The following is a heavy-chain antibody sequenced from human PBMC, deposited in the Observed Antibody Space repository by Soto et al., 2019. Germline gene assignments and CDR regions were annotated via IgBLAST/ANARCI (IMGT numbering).Heavy chain of an antibody. Sequence: GGSLRLSCAASGFTFSSYSMNWVRQAPGKGLEWVSSISSSSSYIYYADSVKGRFTISRDNAKNSLYLQMNSLRAEDTAVYYCASITMVRGVISQFDYWGQGTLVTVSS. V-gene: IGHV3-21*01. CDR2: ISSSSSYI. CDR3: ASITMVRGVISQFDY. J-gene: IGHJ4*02. D-gene: IGHD3-10*01. CDR1: GFTFSSYS.